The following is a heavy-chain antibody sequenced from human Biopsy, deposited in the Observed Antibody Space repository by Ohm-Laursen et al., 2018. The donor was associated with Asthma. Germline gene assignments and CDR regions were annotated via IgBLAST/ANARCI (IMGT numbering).Heavy chain of an antibody. CDR3: VHTLVGLKAFDF. D-gene: IGHD1-26*01. CDR2: IYWDDDK. CDR1: GFSLSTSGGG. V-gene: IGHV2-5*02. Sequence: TQTLTLTCTFSGFSLSTSGGGVGWIRQPPGKALEWLGNIYWDDDKHYSPSLQSRLTITRDTPKDQVVLTMTNMGPVDTGTYYCVHTLVGLKAFDFWGQGTLVTVSS. J-gene: IGHJ4*02.